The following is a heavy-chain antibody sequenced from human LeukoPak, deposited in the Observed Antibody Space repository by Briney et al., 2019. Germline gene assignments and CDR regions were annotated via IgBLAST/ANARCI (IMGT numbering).Heavy chain of an antibody. CDR2: IYYSGST. J-gene: IGHJ5*02. V-gene: IGHV4-59*01. Sequence: SETLSLTCTVSGGSISSYYWSWLRQPPGKGLEWIGYIYYSGSTNYNPSLKSRVTISVDTSKNQFSLKLSSVTAADTAVYYCARHGAYHHMVRGVIIEGDWFDPWGQGTLVTVSS. CDR1: GGSISSYY. D-gene: IGHD3-10*01. CDR3: ARHGAYHHMVRGVIIEGDWFDP.